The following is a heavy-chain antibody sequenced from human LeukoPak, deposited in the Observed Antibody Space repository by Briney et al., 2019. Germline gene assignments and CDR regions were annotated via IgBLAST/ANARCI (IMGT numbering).Heavy chain of an antibody. Sequence: SETLSLTCTVSTGSISSYYWSWIRQPPGKGLEWIGYIYYSGSTNYNPSLKSRVTTSVDTSKNQFSLKLSSVTAADTAVYYCARIVTKTGYHGGYDAFDIWGQGTMVTVSS. CDR1: TGSISSYY. J-gene: IGHJ3*02. D-gene: IGHD3-9*01. CDR2: IYYSGST. V-gene: IGHV4-59*01. CDR3: ARIVTKTGYHGGYDAFDI.